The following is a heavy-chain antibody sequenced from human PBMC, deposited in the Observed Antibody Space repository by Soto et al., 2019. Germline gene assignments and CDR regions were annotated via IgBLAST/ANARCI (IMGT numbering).Heavy chain of an antibody. Sequence: GGSLRLSCPASGFTFSSYAMSWVRQAPGKGLEWVSAISGSGGSTYYADSVKGRFTISRDNSKNTLYLQMNSLRAEDTAVYYCAKDGASNVGAFDIWGQGTMVTVSS. D-gene: IGHD1-26*01. CDR2: ISGSGGST. V-gene: IGHV3-23*01. J-gene: IGHJ3*02. CDR1: GFTFSSYA. CDR3: AKDGASNVGAFDI.